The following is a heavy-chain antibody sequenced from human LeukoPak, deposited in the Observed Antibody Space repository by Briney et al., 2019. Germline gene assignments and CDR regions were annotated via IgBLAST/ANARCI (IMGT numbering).Heavy chain of an antibody. CDR3: AAGTTHGSGSYYFRY. D-gene: IGHD3-10*01. J-gene: IGHJ4*02. V-gene: IGHV3-11*06. Sequence: GGSLRLSCAASGFTFSDYYMSWIRQAPGKGLGWVSYIGSSSSYTNYADSVKGRFTISRDNAKDSLYLQMNSLRAEDTALYYCAAGTTHGSGSYYFRYWGQGTLVTVSS. CDR1: GFTFSDYY. CDR2: IGSSSSYT.